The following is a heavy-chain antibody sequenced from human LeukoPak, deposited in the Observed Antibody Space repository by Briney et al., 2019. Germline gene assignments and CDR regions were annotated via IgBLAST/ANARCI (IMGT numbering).Heavy chain of an antibody. CDR3: ARLINYDSSGYYALDY. CDR1: GGSFSGYY. J-gene: IGHJ4*02. D-gene: IGHD3-22*01. V-gene: IGHV4-34*01. CDR2: INHSGST. Sequence: SETLSLTCAVYGGSFSGYYWSWIRQPPGKGLEWIGEINHSGSTNYNPSLKSRVTISVDTSKNQFSLKLSSVNAADTAVYYCARLINYDSSGYYALDYWGQGTLVTVSS.